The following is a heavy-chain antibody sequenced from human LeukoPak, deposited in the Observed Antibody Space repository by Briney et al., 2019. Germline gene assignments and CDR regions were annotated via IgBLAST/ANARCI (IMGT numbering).Heavy chain of an antibody. V-gene: IGHV3-48*03. CDR1: GFTVSSYA. Sequence: PGGSLRLSCAASGFTVSSYAMSWVRQAPGKGREWVSAISGSGSTIYYADAVKGRFTISRGNAKNSLYLQMNSLRAEDTAVYYCARDTPDSFDYWGQGTLVTVSS. CDR3: ARDTPDSFDY. J-gene: IGHJ4*02. CDR2: ISGSGSTI.